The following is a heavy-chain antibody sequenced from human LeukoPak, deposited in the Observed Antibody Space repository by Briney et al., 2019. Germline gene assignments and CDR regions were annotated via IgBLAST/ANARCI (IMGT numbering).Heavy chain of an antibody. Sequence: ASVKVSCKASGYTFTSYGISWVRQAPGQGLEWMGWISAYNGNTNYAQKLQGRVTMTTDTSTSTAYMELGSLRSDDTAVYYCARGWDYYDSSGYYGDYWGQGTLVTVSS. J-gene: IGHJ4*02. D-gene: IGHD3-22*01. CDR2: ISAYNGNT. CDR1: GYTFTSYG. CDR3: ARGWDYYDSSGYYGDY. V-gene: IGHV1-18*01.